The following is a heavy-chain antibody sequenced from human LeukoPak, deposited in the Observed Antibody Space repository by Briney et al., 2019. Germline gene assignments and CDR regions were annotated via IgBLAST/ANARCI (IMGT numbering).Heavy chain of an antibody. CDR3: AKDSYDSSGYSDY. CDR2: ISGSGGST. CDR1: GFTFSSYA. Sequence: GGSLRLSCAASGFTFSSYAMSWVRQAPGKGLEWVLAISGSGGSTYYADSVKGRFTISRDNSKNTLYLQMNSLRAEDTAVYYCAKDSYDSSGYSDYWGQGTLVTVSS. D-gene: IGHD3-22*01. V-gene: IGHV3-23*01. J-gene: IGHJ4*02.